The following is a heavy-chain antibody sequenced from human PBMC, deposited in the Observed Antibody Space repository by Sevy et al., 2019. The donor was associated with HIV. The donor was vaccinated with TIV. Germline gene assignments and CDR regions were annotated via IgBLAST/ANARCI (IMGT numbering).Heavy chain of an antibody. CDR2: ISGSSINI. V-gene: IGHV3-48*02. CDR3: ARDRGGAPGLIYFDY. Sequence: GGSLRLSCAASGFTFSSYAMSWVRQAPGKGLEWVSFISGSSINIFYADSVKGRFTISRDNAKNALYLQMNSLRDEDTAVYFCARDRGGAPGLIYFDYWGLGTLVTVSS. D-gene: IGHD2-8*01. J-gene: IGHJ4*02. CDR1: GFTFSSYA.